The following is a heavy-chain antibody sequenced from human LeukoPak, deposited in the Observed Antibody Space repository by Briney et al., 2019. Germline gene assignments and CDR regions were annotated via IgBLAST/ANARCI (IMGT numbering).Heavy chain of an antibody. CDR2: IYSGGST. V-gene: IGHV3-53*01. J-gene: IGHJ3*02. Sequence: GGSLRLSCTVSGFTVSTNSMSWVRQTPGKGLEWVSFIYSGGSTHYSDSVKGRFTISRDNSKNTLYLQMNSLRAEDTAVYYCAKDQQSYYDSSGYFRDDAFDIWGQGTMVTVSS. D-gene: IGHD3-22*01. CDR1: GFTVSTNS. CDR3: AKDQQSYYDSSGYFRDDAFDI.